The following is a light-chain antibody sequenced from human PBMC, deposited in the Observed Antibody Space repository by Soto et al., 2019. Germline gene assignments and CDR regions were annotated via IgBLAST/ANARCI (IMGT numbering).Light chain of an antibody. V-gene: IGLV1-44*01. CDR1: ASNIGSKT. J-gene: IGLJ1*01. CDR3: AAWDDSLDQYV. CDR2: RSI. Sequence: QSVLTQPPSASGTPGQRVSISCSGSASNIGSKTVNWYQQLPGTAPKLLIYRSIYRPSGVPARFSASKSGTSASLAITGLQSEDEADYYCAAWDDSLDQYVFGTGTMLTVL.